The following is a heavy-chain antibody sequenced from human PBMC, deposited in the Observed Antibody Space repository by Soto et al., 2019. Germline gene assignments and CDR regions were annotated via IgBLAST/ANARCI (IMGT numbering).Heavy chain of an antibody. CDR1: GFTFSNSG. CDR2: SIGPSGNT. V-gene: IGHV3-23*01. Sequence: EVQLLESGGDLVQPGGSLRLVCAASGFTFSNSGMRWVRQAPGQGLEWVSSIGPSGNTYYSDAVKGRFPISRDISMNTLFLQMDSLRAEDTATYYCAKLLHNSYYKVMDVWGQGATVTGSS. J-gene: IGHJ6*02. D-gene: IGHD4-4*01. CDR3: AKLLHNSYYKVMDV.